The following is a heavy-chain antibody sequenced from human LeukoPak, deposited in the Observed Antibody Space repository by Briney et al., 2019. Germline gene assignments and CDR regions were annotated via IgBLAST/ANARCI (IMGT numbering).Heavy chain of an antibody. J-gene: IGHJ6*02. CDR3: ARAGTAAWNDLSMRYYYGMDV. D-gene: IGHD1-1*01. Sequence: GSSVKVSCKASGGTFSSYAISWVRQAPGQGLEWMGGIIPIFGTANYAQKFQGRVTITADESTSTAYMELSSLRSEDTAVYYCARAGTAAWNDLSMRYYYGMDVWGQGTTVTVSS. CDR2: IIPIFGTA. V-gene: IGHV1-69*01. CDR1: GGTFSSYA.